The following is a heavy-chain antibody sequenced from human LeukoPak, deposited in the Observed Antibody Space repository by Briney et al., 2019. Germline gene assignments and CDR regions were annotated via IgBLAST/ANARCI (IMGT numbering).Heavy chain of an antibody. D-gene: IGHD3-10*01. CDR3: ARDRGVPRPYYFDQ. CDR2: IHYNGST. J-gene: IGHJ4*02. CDR1: GGSIRSSSYY. V-gene: IGHV4-39*07. Sequence: SETLSLTCTVSGGSIRSSSYYWGCIRQPPGKGLEWIGSIHYNGSTCYNPSLESRVIMSADTSKNQFSLKLTSVTAADTAMYYCARDRGVPRPYYFDQWGQGTLVTVSS.